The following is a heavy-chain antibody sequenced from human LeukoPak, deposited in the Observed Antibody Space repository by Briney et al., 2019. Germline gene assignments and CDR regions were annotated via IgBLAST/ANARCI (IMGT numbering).Heavy chain of an antibody. V-gene: IGHV1-46*01. J-gene: IGHJ5*02. CDR2: INPSGGST. D-gene: IGHD1-26*01. CDR1: GYTFTNYY. CDR3: ARDEGESGSYLGAIVDP. Sequence: ASVKVSCKASGYTFTNYYMHWVRQAPGQGLEWMGIINPSGGSTSYAQKFQGRVTMTRDMYTSTVYMELSSLRSEDTAVYYCARDEGESGSYLGAIVDPWGQGTLVTVSS.